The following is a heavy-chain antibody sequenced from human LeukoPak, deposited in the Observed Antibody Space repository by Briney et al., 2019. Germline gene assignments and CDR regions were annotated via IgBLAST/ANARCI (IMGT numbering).Heavy chain of an antibody. D-gene: IGHD5-12*01. J-gene: IGHJ4*02. CDR1: GGSISSSSYY. CDR3: ARARSRGWGRGPFDF. Sequence: SETLSLTCTVSGGSISSSSYYWGWIRQPPGKGLEWIGSIYYSGSTYYNPSLKSRVTISVDTSKNQFSLRLTSVTAADTAVYYCARARSRGWGRGPFDFWGQGTLVPVSS. V-gene: IGHV4-39*07. CDR2: IYYSGST.